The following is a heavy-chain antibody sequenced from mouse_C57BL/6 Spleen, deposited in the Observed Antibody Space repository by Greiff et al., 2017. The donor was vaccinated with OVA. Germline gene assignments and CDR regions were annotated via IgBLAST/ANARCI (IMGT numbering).Heavy chain of an antibody. CDR2: INPNNGGT. CDR1: GYTFTDYN. CDR3: ARSHFTTVVAEGFAY. D-gene: IGHD1-1*01. Sequence: VQLQQSGPELVKPGASVKIPCKASGYTFTDYNMDWVKQSHGKSLEWIGDINPNNGGTIYNQKFKGKATLTVDKSSSTAYMELRSLTSEDTAVYYCARSHFTTVVAEGFAYWGQGTLVTVSA. J-gene: IGHJ3*01. V-gene: IGHV1-18*01.